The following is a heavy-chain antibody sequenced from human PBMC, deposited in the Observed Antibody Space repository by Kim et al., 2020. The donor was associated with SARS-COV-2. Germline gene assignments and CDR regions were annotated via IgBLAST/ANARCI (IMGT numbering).Heavy chain of an antibody. CDR2: IYYSRST. D-gene: IGHD2-8*01. CDR1: GGSISSGGHY. V-gene: IGHV4-31*03. CDR3: ARGGMYYLFVI. Sequence: SETLSLTCTVSGGSISSGGHYWSWIRQHPGKGLEWIGYIYYSRSTYYNPSLKSRVTISVDTSKNQFSLKVSSVTAADTAVYYCARGGMYYLFVIWGQGTMVTVSS. J-gene: IGHJ3*02.